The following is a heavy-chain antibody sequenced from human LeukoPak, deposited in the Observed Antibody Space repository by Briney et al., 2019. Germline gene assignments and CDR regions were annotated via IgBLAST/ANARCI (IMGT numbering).Heavy chain of an antibody. CDR3: TTDLGYCSSTSCYAFDI. CDR1: GFTFTSAW. J-gene: IGHJ3*02. V-gene: IGHV3-15*01. CDR2: IKSKTDGGTT. D-gene: IGHD2-2*01. Sequence: GGSLRLSCVASGFTFTSAWMSWVRQAPGKGLEWVGRIKSKTDGGTTDYAAPVKGRFTISRDDSKNTLYLQMNSLKTEDTAVYYCTTDLGYCSSTSCYAFDIWGQGTMVTVSS.